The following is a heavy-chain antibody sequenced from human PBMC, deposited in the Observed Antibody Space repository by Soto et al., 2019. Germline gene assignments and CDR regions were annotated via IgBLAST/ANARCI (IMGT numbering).Heavy chain of an antibody. Sequence: SETLSLTCAVSGGSISSSNWWSWVRQPPGKGLEWIGEIYHSGSTNYNPSLKSGVTISLDKSKNQFSLKLSSVTAADTDVYYCARGDWGSSWNWFDPWGQGTLVTVSS. J-gene: IGHJ5*02. CDR2: IYHSGST. CDR1: GGSISSSNW. D-gene: IGHD6-13*01. CDR3: ARGDWGSSWNWFDP. V-gene: IGHV4-4*02.